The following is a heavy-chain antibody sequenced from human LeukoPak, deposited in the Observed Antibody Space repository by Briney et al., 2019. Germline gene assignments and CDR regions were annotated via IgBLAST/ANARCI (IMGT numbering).Heavy chain of an antibody. CDR1: GGTFSSYA. CDR2: IISIFGTA. V-gene: IGHV1-69*06. CDR3: ASLTTVVEVDY. J-gene: IGHJ4*02. Sequence: ASVKVSCKASGGTFSSYAINWVRQAPGQGLEWMGGIISIFGTANYAQKFQGRVTITADKSTSTAYMELSSLRSEDTAVYYCASLTTVVEVDYWGQGTLVTVSS. D-gene: IGHD4-23*01.